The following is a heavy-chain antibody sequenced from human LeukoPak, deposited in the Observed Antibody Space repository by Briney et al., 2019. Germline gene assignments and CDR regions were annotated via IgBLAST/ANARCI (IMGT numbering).Heavy chain of an antibody. Sequence: PSETLSLTCTVSGGSIRSYQWSWIRQPPGKGLEWIGYIYYSGSTYYNPSLNSRVTISVDTSKNQFSLRLNYVTDADTAVYYCARRLKRNTRYFDLWGRGTLVTVSS. V-gene: IGHV4-59*08. CDR1: GGSIRSYQ. CDR3: ARRLKRNTRYFDL. J-gene: IGHJ2*01. CDR2: IYYSGST.